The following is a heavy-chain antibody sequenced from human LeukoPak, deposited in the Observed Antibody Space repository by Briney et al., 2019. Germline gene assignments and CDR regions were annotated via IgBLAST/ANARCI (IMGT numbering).Heavy chain of an antibody. V-gene: IGHV4-61*02. CDR1: GGSISSGSYY. D-gene: IGHD6-6*01. CDR3: ASLIRLGSSGWFDP. J-gene: IGHJ5*02. CDR2: IYTSGST. Sequence: TSETLSLTCTVSGGSISSGSYYWRWIRQPAGKGLEWIGRIYTSGSTNYNPSLKSRVTISVDTSKNQFSLKLSSVTAADTAVYYCASLIRLGSSGWFDPWGQGTLVTVSS.